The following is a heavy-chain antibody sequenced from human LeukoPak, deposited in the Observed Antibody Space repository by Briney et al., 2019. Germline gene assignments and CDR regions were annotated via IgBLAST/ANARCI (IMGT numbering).Heavy chain of an antibody. J-gene: IGHJ4*02. D-gene: IGHD4-23*01. CDR2: LYYSGST. CDR3: ASQYYGGNYGFDY. CDR1: GGSVSSGSYY. Sequence: SETLSLTCTVSGGSVSSGSYYWSWIRQPPGKGLEWIGYLYYSGSTNYNPSLKSRVTVSVDTSKNQFSLNLTSVTAADTAVYYCASQYYGGNYGFDYWGQGTLVTVSS. V-gene: IGHV4-61*01.